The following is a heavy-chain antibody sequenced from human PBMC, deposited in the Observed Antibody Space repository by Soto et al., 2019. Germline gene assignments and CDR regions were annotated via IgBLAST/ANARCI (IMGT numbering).Heavy chain of an antibody. Sequence: ASVKVSCKASGYTFTRYDINWVRQATGQGLEWMGWMNPNSGNTGYAQKFQGRVTMTRNTSISTAYMELRSLRSDDTAVYYCARADYYDFWSGYDPWGQGTLVTVSS. CDR3: ARADYYDFWSGYDP. D-gene: IGHD3-3*01. CDR2: MNPNSGNT. V-gene: IGHV1-8*01. CDR1: GYTFTRYD. J-gene: IGHJ5*02.